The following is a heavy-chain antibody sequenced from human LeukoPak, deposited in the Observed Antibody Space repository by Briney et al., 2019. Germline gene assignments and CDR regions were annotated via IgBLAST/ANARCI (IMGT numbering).Heavy chain of an antibody. CDR2: IYYSGST. Sequence: PSGTLSLTCTVSGGSISSYYWSWIRQPPGKGLEWIGYIYYSGSTNYNPSLKSRVTISVDTSKNQFSLKLSSVTAADTAVYYCARGPTGTTLSFDYWGQGTLVTVSS. J-gene: IGHJ4*02. CDR1: GGSISSYY. V-gene: IGHV4-59*01. D-gene: IGHD1-1*01. CDR3: ARGPTGTTLSFDY.